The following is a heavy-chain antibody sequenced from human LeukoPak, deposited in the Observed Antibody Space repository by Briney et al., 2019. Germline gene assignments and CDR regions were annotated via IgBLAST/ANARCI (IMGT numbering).Heavy chain of an antibody. CDR1: GFTFTDYW. Sequence: PGGSLRLSCAASGFTFTDYWMSWVRQAPGKGLEWVAVISYDGSNKYYADSVKGRFTISRDNSKNTLYLQMNSLRAEDTAVYYCARGRSYYGLYDYWGQGTLVTVSS. J-gene: IGHJ4*02. CDR2: ISYDGSNK. CDR3: ARGRSYYGLYDY. D-gene: IGHD1-26*01. V-gene: IGHV3-30-3*01.